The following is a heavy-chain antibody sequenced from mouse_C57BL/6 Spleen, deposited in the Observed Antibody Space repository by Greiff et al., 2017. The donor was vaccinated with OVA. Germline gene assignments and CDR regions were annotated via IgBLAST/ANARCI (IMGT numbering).Heavy chain of an antibody. CDR2: IRSKSNNYAT. V-gene: IGHV10-1*01. CDR3: VRRAFYYGSSDGYAMDY. J-gene: IGHJ4*01. Sequence: EVKLVESGGGLVQPKGSLKLSCAASGFSFNTYAMNWVRQAPGKGLEWVARIRSKSNNYATYYADSVKDRFTISRDDSESMLYLQMNNLKTEDTAMYYGVRRAFYYGSSDGYAMDYWGQGTSVTVSS. D-gene: IGHD1-1*01. CDR1: GFSFNTYA.